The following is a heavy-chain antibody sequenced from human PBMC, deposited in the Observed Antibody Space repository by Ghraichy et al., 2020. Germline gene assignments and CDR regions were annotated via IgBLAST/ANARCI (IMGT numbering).Heavy chain of an antibody. J-gene: IGHJ1*01. CDR2: IYYSGST. CDR3: VVAATTAEYFQH. Sequence: GSLSLTCTVSGGSISSSSYYWGWIRQPPGKGLEWIGSIYYSGSTYYNPSLKSRVTISVDTSKNQFSLKLSSVTAADTAVYWAVVAATTAEYFQHWGQGTLVTVSS. D-gene: IGHD2-15*01. V-gene: IGHV4-39*01. CDR1: GGSISSSSYY.